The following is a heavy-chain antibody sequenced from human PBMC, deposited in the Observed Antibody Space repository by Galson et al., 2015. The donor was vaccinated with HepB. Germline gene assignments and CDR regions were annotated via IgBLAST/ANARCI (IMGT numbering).Heavy chain of an antibody. CDR3: ARVTSTHNFGRSRYSFYYYGTDV. D-gene: IGHD1-20*01. V-gene: IGHV7-4-1*02. J-gene: IGHJ6*02. CDR1: GYTFTNYA. CDR2: INTNTGEP. Sequence: SVKVSCKASGYTFTNYAINWVRQAPGQGLEWMGWINTNTGEPTYAQAFTGRFVFSLDTSVTTAHLQISSLKPEDTAVYYCARVTSTHNFGRSRYSFYYYGTDVWGQGTTVTVPS.